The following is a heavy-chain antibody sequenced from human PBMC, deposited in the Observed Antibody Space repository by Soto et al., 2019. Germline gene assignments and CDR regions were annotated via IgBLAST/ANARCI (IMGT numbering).Heavy chain of an antibody. D-gene: IGHD6-6*01. CDR3: AKDKARFQAARLSPYFDY. V-gene: IGHV3-23*01. CDR2: ISGSGGST. J-gene: IGHJ4*02. CDR1: GFTFSSYA. Sequence: GGSLRLSCAASGFTFSSYAMSWVRQAPGKGLEWVSAISGSGGSTYYADSVKGRFTISRDNSKNTLYLQMNSLRAEDTAVYYCAKDKARFQAARLSPYFDYWGQGTLVTVSS.